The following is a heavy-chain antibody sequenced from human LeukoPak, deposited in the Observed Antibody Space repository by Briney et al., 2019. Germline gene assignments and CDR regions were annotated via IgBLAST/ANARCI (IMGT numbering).Heavy chain of an antibody. CDR2: FDPEDGET. D-gene: IGHD3-22*01. Sequence: GASVKVSCKASGGTFSSYAISWVRQAPGQGLEWMGGFDPEDGETIYAQKFQGRVTMTEDTSTDTAYMELSSLRSEDTAVYYCAANYYDSSGYYYDYWGQGTLVTISS. CDR3: AANYYDSSGYYYDY. J-gene: IGHJ4*02. V-gene: IGHV1-24*01. CDR1: GGTFSSYA.